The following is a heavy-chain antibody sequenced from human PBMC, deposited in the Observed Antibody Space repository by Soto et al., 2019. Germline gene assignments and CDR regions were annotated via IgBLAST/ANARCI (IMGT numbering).Heavy chain of an antibody. V-gene: IGHV4-59*01. J-gene: IGHJ6*02. Sequence: KPSETLSLTCTVSGDSLDYYYWSWIRQPPGKGLEWIGDVSDSGRTNYNPSLRSRATISVDTSKNQFSLKLNSVTAADTAVYYCARDSTTWFPYYGIDVWGQGTTVTVSS. CDR3: ARDSTTWFPYYGIDV. CDR2: VSDSGRT. D-gene: IGHD2-2*01. CDR1: GDSLDYYY.